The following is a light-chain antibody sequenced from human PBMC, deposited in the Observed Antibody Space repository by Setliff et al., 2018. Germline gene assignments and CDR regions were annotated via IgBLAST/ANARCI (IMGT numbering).Light chain of an antibody. CDR3: AVWDDNLNGPV. V-gene: IGLV1-51*01. J-gene: IGLJ2*01. CDR2: DNN. Sequence: QSVLTQPPSVSAAPRQKVTISCSGSSSNIGSSYVSWYQQVPGTAPKLLIYDNNKRPSGIPDRFSGSKSGASGTLAISGLRSGDEADYYCAVWDDNLNGPVFGGGTKGTVL. CDR1: SSNIGSSY.